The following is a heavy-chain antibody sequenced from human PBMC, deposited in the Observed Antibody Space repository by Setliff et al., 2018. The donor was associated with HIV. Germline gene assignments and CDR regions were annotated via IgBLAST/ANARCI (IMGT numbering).Heavy chain of an antibody. D-gene: IGHD6-13*01. CDR1: GGSINNYY. V-gene: IGHV4-59*08. J-gene: IGHJ6*03. CDR3: ARHRDPPGSSWIFYYYYMDL. CDR2: IYYSGST. Sequence: SETLSLTCTVSGGSINNYYWSWIRQPPGKGLEWVGFIYYSGSTSYNPSLSSRLTISVDTSKNQVSLRLSSATAADTGVYYCARHRDPPGSSWIFYYYYMDLWGGGTTVTVSS.